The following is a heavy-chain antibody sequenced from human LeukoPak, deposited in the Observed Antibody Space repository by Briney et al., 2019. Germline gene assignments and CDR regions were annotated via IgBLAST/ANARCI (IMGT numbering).Heavy chain of an antibody. D-gene: IGHD2-2*01. CDR1: GFTFSSYS. J-gene: IGHJ4*02. Sequence: GGSLRLSCAASGFTFSSYSMNWVRQAPGKGLEWVSSISSSSSYIYYADSVKGRFTTSRDNAKNSLYLQMNSLRAEDTAVYYCARVGEYQLLPDYWGQGTLVTVSS. CDR3: ARVGEYQLLPDY. V-gene: IGHV3-21*01. CDR2: ISSSSSYI.